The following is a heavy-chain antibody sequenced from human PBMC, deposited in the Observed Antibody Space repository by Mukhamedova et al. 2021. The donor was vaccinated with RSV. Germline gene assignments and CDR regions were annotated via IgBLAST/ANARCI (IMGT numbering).Heavy chain of an antibody. J-gene: IGHJ4*02. D-gene: IGHD5-18*01. CDR3: ARVGGNTYGTFDY. Sequence: GLVWVSRITSDGSSATYADSVKGRFTISRDNAKNTLYLQTNSLRAEDTAVYYCARVGGNTYGTFDYWGQGTLVTVSS. CDR2: ITSDGSSA. V-gene: IGHV3-74*01.